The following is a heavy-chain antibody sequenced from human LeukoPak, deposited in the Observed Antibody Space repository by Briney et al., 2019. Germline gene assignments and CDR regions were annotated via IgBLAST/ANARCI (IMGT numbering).Heavy chain of an antibody. CDR1: GGSFSGYY. CDR2: INHSGSS. Sequence: ASETLSLTCAVYGGSFSGYYWTWIRQPPGKGLEGIGEINHSGSSNYSPSLKSRVTISVDTSKNQFSLKLSSVTAADTAVYYCARRNPSSGWPFDYWGQGTLVTVSS. CDR3: ARRNPSSGWPFDY. V-gene: IGHV4-34*01. J-gene: IGHJ4*02. D-gene: IGHD6-19*01.